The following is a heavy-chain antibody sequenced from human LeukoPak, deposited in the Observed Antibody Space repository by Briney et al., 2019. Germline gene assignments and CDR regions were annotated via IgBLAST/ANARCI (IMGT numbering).Heavy chain of an antibody. Sequence: GASVKVSCKASGYTFTGYYMHWVRHAPGQGLEWMGRINPNSAGTNYAQKFQGGVTMTRDTSISTAYMELSRLRSDDTAVYYCARAGGPITMVRGVIKNDYWGQGTLVTVSS. V-gene: IGHV1-2*06. D-gene: IGHD3-10*01. CDR2: INPNSAGT. CDR1: GYTFTGYY. J-gene: IGHJ4*02. CDR3: ARAGGPITMVRGVIKNDY.